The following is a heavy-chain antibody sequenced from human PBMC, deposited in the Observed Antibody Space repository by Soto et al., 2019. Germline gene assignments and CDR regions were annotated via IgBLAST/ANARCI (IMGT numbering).Heavy chain of an antibody. Sequence: EVQLVESGGDLVQPGGSLRLSCIASGFTFGDHAMHWVREVPGRGLEWVSGISWGSAILDYGASVQGRFTISRDNAKNSLYLEMNSLRPEDTALYFCAKDNGGVW. V-gene: IGHV3-9*01. CDR2: ISWGSAIL. CDR3: AKDNGGV. CDR1: GFTFGDHA. J-gene: IGHJ3*01. D-gene: IGHD3-10*01.